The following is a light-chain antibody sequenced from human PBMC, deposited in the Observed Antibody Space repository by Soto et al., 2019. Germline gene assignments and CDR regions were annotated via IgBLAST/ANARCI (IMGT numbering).Light chain of an antibody. CDR3: QQSYSTLRT. CDR1: QSISNY. J-gene: IGKJ2*01. V-gene: IGKV1-39*01. CDR2: AAS. Sequence: DIQMTQSPSSLSASVGDRVTITCRASQSISNYLTWYQQKPGKAHKLLIYAASSLQSGVPSRFSGSGSGTDFTLTISSLQPEDFATYYCQQSYSTLRTFGQGTKLEIQ.